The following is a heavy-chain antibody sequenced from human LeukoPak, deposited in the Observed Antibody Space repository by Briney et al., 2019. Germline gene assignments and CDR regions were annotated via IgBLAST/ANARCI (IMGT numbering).Heavy chain of an antibody. V-gene: IGHV1-18*01. J-gene: IGHJ6*02. CDR3: AGHYYDSSYYYYGMDV. Sequence: GASVKDSCKASGYTFTSYGISWVRQAPGQGLEWMGWISAYNGNTNYAQKLQGRVTMTTDTSTSTAYMELRSLRSDDTAVYYCAGHYYDSSYYYYGMDVWGQGTTVTVSS. CDR1: GYTFTSYG. D-gene: IGHD3-22*01. CDR2: ISAYNGNT.